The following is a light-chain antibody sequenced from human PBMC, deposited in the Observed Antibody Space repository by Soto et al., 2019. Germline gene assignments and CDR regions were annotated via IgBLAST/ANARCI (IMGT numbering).Light chain of an antibody. J-gene: IGKJ4*01. Sequence: AIQLTQSPSSLSASVGDRVTMSCRASQGISNALAWYQQKPGKAPELLVHDASILQSGVPSRFSGSGSGIDFTLTISSLQPEDFAHYYCQQFSEKPLTFGGGTKVQIK. V-gene: IGKV1-13*02. CDR3: QQFSEKPLT. CDR1: QGISNA. CDR2: DAS.